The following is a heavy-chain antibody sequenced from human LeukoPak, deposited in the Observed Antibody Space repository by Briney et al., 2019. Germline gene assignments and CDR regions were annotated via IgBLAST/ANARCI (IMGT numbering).Heavy chain of an antibody. Sequence: GGSLRLSCAASGFTFSNFWMYWVRQAPGKGLVWVSRIKGDGNSIVYADSVKGRFTISSDNAKTTLFLQMNSLRAEDTAVYCCARVSSSTGGNVDYWGQGTLVTVSS. J-gene: IGHJ4*02. V-gene: IGHV3-74*01. CDR1: GFTFSNFW. CDR3: ARVSSSTGGNVDY. CDR2: IKGDGNSI. D-gene: IGHD6-6*01.